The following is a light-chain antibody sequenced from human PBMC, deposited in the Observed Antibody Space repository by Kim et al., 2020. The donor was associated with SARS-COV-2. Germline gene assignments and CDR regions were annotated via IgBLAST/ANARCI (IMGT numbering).Light chain of an antibody. CDR2: RNS. V-gene: IGLV1-44*01. CDR1: SSNIGTNT. CDR3: AAWDDSLKGLV. Sequence: GQGVTISCSGNSSNIGTNTVTWYQKLPGTAPKLLIYRNSQRPSRVPDRFAGSQSGTSASLAISGLQSEDEAEYYCAAWDDSLKGLVLGGGTQLTVL. J-gene: IGLJ2*01.